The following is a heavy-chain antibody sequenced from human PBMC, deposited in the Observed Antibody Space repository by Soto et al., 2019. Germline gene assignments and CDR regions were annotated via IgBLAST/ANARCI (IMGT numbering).Heavy chain of an antibody. CDR1: GDSVSTGDNY. V-gene: IGHV4-30-4*01. Sequence: QVQLQESGPGLVKPSQTLSLTCTVSGDSVSTGDNYWSWIRQPPGKGLEWIGYNYYSGSAYYNPSLKSRVTMSRDTSRNQFSLNLTSVTAADTAVYYCARGQSDDFWSGYYGADSWGQGTLVTVSS. CDR2: NYYSGSA. D-gene: IGHD3-3*01. J-gene: IGHJ4*02. CDR3: ARGQSDDFWSGYYGADS.